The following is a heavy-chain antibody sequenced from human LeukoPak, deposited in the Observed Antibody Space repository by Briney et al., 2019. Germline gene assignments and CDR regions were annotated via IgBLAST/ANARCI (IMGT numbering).Heavy chain of an antibody. J-gene: IGHJ3*01. CDR1: GYRFNAYW. CDR2: IYPDDSDT. CDR3: ARPNITSYYDSRGYDVFDV. D-gene: IGHD3-22*01. Sequence: GESLKISCKGSGYRFNAYWIAWVRQMPGKGLEWMGIIYPDDSDTRYSPSLQGQVTISADKSVRTAYLQWSSLQASDTAMYYCARPNITSYYDSRGYDVFDVWGQGTMVTVSS. V-gene: IGHV5-51*01.